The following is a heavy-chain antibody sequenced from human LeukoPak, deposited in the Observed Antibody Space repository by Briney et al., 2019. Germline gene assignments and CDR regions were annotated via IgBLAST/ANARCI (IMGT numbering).Heavy chain of an antibody. CDR3: ARGDFWSGYLTSRRYYFDY. Sequence: PSETLSLTCTVSGGSISTYYWSWIRQPPGKGLEWIGYIHDSDTNYNPSLKSRVTISVDTSKNQFSLKLSSVTAADTAVYYCARGDFWSGYLTSRRYYFDYWGQGTLVTVSS. CDR1: GGSISTYY. CDR2: IHDSDT. V-gene: IGHV4-59*01. D-gene: IGHD3-3*01. J-gene: IGHJ4*02.